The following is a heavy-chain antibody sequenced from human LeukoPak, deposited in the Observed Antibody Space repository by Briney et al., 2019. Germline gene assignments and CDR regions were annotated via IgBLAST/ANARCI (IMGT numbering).Heavy chain of an antibody. V-gene: IGHV4-4*07. CDR2: FSTSGST. Sequence: SETLSLTCTVSGGSISSYYWSWIRQPAGKGLEWIGRFSTSGSTNSNPSLKSRVTMSVDTSKNQFSLKVTSVTAADTAVYYCARGGRWFDPWGQGTLVTVSS. CDR3: ARGGRWFDP. J-gene: IGHJ5*02. CDR1: GGSISSYY.